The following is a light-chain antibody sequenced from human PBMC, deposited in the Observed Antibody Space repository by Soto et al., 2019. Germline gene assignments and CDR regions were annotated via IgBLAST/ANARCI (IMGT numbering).Light chain of an antibody. CDR2: GNN. Sequence: QSVLTQPPSVSGAPGQRVTISCTGSSSNIGAGDDVHWYQQLPETAPKLLIYGNNNRPSGVPDRFSGSKAGTSASLAITGLEAEYEYDYYCQSYDSSLSGWVFGGGTKLTVL. CDR3: QSYDSSLSGWV. V-gene: IGLV1-40*01. CDR1: SSNIGAGDD. J-gene: IGLJ3*02.